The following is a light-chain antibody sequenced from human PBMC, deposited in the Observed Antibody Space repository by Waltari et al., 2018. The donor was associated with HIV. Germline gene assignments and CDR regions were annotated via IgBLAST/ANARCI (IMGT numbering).Light chain of an antibody. V-gene: IGLV2-8*01. CDR3: SSYAGNYNLV. J-gene: IGLJ3*02. CDR2: EVI. CDR1: SSDVGGYNS. Sequence: QSALTQPPSASGSPGQSVTISCSGTSSDVGGYNSAPRYQRPPGNAPKLLIYEVIKRPSGVPDRFFGSKSGNTASLTVSGLQAEDEADYYCSSYAGNYNLVFGGGTKLTVL.